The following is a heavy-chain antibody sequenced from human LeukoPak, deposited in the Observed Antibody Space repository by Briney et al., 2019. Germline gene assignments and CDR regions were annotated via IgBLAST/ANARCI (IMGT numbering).Heavy chain of an antibody. V-gene: IGHV4-61*05. Sequence: SETLSLTCTVSGGSISSSSYYWGWIRQPPGKGLEWIGYIYYSGSTNYNPSLKSRVTISVDTSKNQFSLKLSSVTAADTAVYYCASFIAAAGVDYWGQGTLVTVSS. CDR2: IYYSGST. CDR1: GGSISSSSYY. D-gene: IGHD6-13*01. CDR3: ASFIAAAGVDY. J-gene: IGHJ4*02.